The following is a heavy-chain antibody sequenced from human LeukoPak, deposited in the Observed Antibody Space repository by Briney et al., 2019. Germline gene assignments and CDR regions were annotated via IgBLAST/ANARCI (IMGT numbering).Heavy chain of an antibody. CDR3: ARGRIYGYEYDSSGYYPQSYYFDY. D-gene: IGHD3-22*01. Sequence: ASVKVSFKASGYTFPSYDINWVRPATGQGLEWMGWMNPNSGNTGYAQKFQGRVTMTRNTSISTAYMELSSLRSEDTAVYYCARGRIYGYEYDSSGYYPQSYYFDYWGQGTLVTVSS. V-gene: IGHV1-8*01. CDR2: MNPNSGNT. J-gene: IGHJ4*02. CDR1: GYTFPSYD.